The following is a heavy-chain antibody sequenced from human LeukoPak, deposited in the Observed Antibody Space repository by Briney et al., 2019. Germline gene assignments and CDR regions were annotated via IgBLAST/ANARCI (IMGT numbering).Heavy chain of an antibody. D-gene: IGHD3-3*01. CDR1: GGTFSSYA. CDR2: IIPIFGTA. V-gene: IGHV1-69*13. CDR3: ARGTYYDFWSGYWFDY. Sequence: GASVTVSCKASGGTFSSYAISWVRQAPGQGLEWMGGIIPIFGTANYAQKFQGRVTITADESTSTAYMELSSLRSEDTAVYYRARGTYYDFWSGYWFDYWGQGTLVTVSS. J-gene: IGHJ4*02.